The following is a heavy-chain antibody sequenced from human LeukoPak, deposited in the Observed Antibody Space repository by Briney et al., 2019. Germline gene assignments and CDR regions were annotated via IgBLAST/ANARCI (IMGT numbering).Heavy chain of an antibody. D-gene: IGHD3-3*01. J-gene: IGHJ4*02. CDR2: ISGSGGST. CDR3: ARDERLLSFLK. V-gene: IGHV3-23*01. Sequence: GGSLRLSCAASGFTFSTYGMSWVRQAPGKGLEWVSAISGSGGSTYYADSVKGRFTISRDNSKNTLYLQMNSLRAEDTAIYYCARDERLLSFLKWGQGTLVTVSS. CDR1: GFTFSTYG.